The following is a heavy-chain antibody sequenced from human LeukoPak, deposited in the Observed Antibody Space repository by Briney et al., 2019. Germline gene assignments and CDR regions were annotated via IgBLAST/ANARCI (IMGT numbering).Heavy chain of an antibody. CDR3: ATPYYYGSGNYIYSFDY. J-gene: IGHJ4*02. CDR2: ISGSGGST. CDR1: GFTVSSNY. D-gene: IGHD3-10*01. V-gene: IGHV3-23*01. Sequence: GGSLRLSCAASGFTVSSNYMSWVRQAPGKGLEWVSVISGSGGSTYYADSVKGRFTISRDNSKNTLYLQMNSLRAEDTAVYYCATPYYYGSGNYIYSFDYWGQGTLVTVSS.